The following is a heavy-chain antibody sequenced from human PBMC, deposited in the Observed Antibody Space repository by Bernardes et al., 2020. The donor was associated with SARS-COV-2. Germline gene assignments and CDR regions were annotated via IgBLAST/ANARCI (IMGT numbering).Heavy chain of an antibody. Sequence: GGSLRLSCAASGFTSSSYCVHWVRQAPGKGLVWVSRINSDASNTIYADSVKGRFTISRDSSKNTVYLQMDSLRGEDTAVYFCARKTGHDYGMDVWGQGTTVTVAS. CDR2: INSDASNT. CDR1: GFTSSSYC. V-gene: IGHV3-74*01. CDR3: ARKTGHDYGMDV. J-gene: IGHJ6*02. D-gene: IGHD3-10*01.